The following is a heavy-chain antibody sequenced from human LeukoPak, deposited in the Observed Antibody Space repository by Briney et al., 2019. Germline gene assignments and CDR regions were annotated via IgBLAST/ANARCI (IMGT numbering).Heavy chain of an antibody. J-gene: IGHJ4*02. Sequence: SETLSLTCTVSGGSISSSSYYWGWIRQPPGKGLEWIGSIYYSGSTYYNPSLKSRVTISVDTSKNQFSLKLSSVTAAETAVYYCARTYSSGWVDYWGQGTLVTVSS. D-gene: IGHD6-19*01. CDR3: ARTYSSGWVDY. CDR2: IYYSGST. CDR1: GGSISSSSYY. V-gene: IGHV4-39*01.